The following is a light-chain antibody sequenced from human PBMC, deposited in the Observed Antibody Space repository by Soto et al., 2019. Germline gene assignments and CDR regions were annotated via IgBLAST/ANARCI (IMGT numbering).Light chain of an antibody. V-gene: IGLV8-61*01. CDR1: SGSVSTANN. CDR3: ALFMGNGISG. CDR2: STS. J-gene: IGLJ1*01. Sequence: QAVVTQESSFSVSPGGTVTLTCGLISGSVSTANNPNWYQQTPGQAPRTLIYSTSTRSSGVPDRFSGSILGNKAALTITGAQADDETDYYRALFMGNGISGFRTGTKLTVL.